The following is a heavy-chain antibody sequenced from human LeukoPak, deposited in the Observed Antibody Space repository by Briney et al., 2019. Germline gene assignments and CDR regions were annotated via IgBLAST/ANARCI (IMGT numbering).Heavy chain of an antibody. CDR2: SYYSGST. CDR1: GAPISSSSYY. CDR3: ARLAAGSGSFDY. Sequence: SETLSLTCTVSGAPISSSSYYWGWIRQPPGEGLEWIGTSYYSGSTYYNASLKSRVTISMDTSKNQFSLKLSSVTAADTAVYYCARLAAGSGSFDYWGQGTLVIVFS. J-gene: IGHJ4*02. V-gene: IGHV4-39*01. D-gene: IGHD6-19*01.